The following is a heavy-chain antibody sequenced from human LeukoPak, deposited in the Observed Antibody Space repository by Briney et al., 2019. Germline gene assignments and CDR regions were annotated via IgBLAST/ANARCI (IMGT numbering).Heavy chain of an antibody. CDR2: ISYDGSNK. V-gene: IGHV3-30*19. D-gene: IGHD3-10*01. CDR1: GFTFSSYG. J-gene: IGHJ6*02. Sequence: GGSLRLSCAASGFTFSSYGMHWVRQAPGKGLEWVAVISYDGSNKYYADSVKGRFTISRDNSKNTLYLQMNSLRAEDTAVYYCASSAGGRPSYYYYYGMDVWGQGTTVTVSS. CDR3: ASSAGGRPSYYYYYGMDV.